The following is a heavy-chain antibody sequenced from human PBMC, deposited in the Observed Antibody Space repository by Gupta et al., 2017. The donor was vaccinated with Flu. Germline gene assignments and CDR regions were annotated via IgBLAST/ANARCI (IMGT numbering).Heavy chain of an antibody. CDR2: ISGSGGST. D-gene: IGHD6-13*01. Sequence: EVQLLESGGGLVQPGGSLRLSCAAAGFTFSSYAMSWVRQAPGKGLEWVSVISGSGGSTYYADSVKGRFTISRDNSKNTLYLQMNSLRVEDTALYYCAKAHGYSSSWGFDYWGQGTLVTVSS. V-gene: IGHV3-23*01. CDR3: AKAHGYSSSWGFDY. CDR1: GFTFSSYA. J-gene: IGHJ4*02.